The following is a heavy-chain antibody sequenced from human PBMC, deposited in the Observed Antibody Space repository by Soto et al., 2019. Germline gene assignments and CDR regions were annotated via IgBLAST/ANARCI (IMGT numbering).Heavy chain of an antibody. CDR3: ARVPASLDP. Sequence: GASVKVSCKASGYTFTSYDINWVRQATGQGLEWMGWMNPNSGNTGYAQKFQGRVTMTRNTSSSTAYMELSSLTSDDTAVYYCARVPASLDPWGQGTLVTVSS. V-gene: IGHV1-8*01. CDR1: GYTFTSYD. CDR2: MNPNSGNT. J-gene: IGHJ5*02.